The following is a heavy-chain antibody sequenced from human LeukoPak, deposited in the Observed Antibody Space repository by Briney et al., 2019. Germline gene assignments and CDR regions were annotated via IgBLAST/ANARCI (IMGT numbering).Heavy chain of an antibody. D-gene: IGHD3-16*01. CDR3: ASGGTNWFDP. V-gene: IGHV4-59*01. J-gene: IGHJ5*02. Sequence: SETLSLTCAVYGGSFSGYYWSWIRQPPGKGLEWIGYIYYSGSTNYNPSLKSRVTISVDTSKNQFSLKLSSVTAADTAVYYCASGGTNWFDPWGQGTLVTVSS. CDR2: IYYSGST. CDR1: GGSFSGYY.